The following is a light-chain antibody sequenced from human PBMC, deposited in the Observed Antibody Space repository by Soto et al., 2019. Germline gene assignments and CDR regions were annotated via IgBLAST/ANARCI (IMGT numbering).Light chain of an antibody. V-gene: IGKV3-11*01. CDR3: QQRYDWRT. CDR2: DAS. J-gene: IGKJ3*01. Sequence: EIVLTQSPATQSLSPGGRATLCSRASQSVSSYLAWYQQKPGQAPRLLIYDASNRATGIPARFSGSGSGTDFTLTITSLEPEDFAVYYCQQRYDWRTFGPGTKVDI. CDR1: QSVSSY.